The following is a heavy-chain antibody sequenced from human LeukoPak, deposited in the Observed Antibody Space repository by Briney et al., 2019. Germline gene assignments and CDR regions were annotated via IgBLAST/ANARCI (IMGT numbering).Heavy chain of an antibody. V-gene: IGHV4-59*01. D-gene: IGHD4/OR15-4a*01. CDR2: IYYSGST. CDR1: GGSISSYY. J-gene: IGHJ4*02. Sequence: SETLSLTCTVSGGSISSYYWSWIRQPPGKGLEWIGCIYYSGSTNYNPSLKSRVTISVDTSKNQFSLKLSSVTAADTAVYYCARGGARKGVDYWGQGTLVTVSS. CDR3: ARGGARKGVDY.